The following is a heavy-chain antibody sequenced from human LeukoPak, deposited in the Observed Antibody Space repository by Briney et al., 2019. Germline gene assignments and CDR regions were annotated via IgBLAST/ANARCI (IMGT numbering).Heavy chain of an antibody. J-gene: IGHJ6*03. D-gene: IGHD3-22*01. V-gene: IGHV3-21*01. CDR2: ISSRSSYI. Sequence: GGSLRLSCAASGFTFSSYSMNWVRQAPGKGLEWVSSISSRSSYIYYADSVKGRFTISRDNAKNSLYLQMNSLRAEDTAVYYCARHYDSSYYYYYMDVWGKGTTVTISS. CDR3: ARHYDSSYYYYYMDV. CDR1: GFTFSSYS.